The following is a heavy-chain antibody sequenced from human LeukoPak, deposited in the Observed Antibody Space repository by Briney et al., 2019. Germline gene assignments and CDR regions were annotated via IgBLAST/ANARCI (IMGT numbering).Heavy chain of an antibody. D-gene: IGHD3-22*01. J-gene: IGHJ4*02. Sequence: SQTLSLTCAISGDSFSNNRATWTWIRQSPSRGLEWLGRTYYRSKLYKEYAGSVEIRITINPDTSKTQFSLQLNSVTPEDTAVYYCAREYNYDSSGYCQFDYWGQGTLVTVSS. V-gene: IGHV6-1*01. CDR1: GDSFSNNRAT. CDR3: AREYNYDSSGYCQFDY. CDR2: TYYRSKLYK.